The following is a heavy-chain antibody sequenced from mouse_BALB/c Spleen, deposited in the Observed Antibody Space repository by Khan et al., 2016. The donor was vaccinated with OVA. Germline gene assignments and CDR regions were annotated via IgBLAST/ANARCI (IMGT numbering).Heavy chain of an antibody. CDR2: MSSGSSTI. Sequence: EVELVESGGGLVQPGGSRKLSCAASGFTFSNFGMHWVRQAPKKGLEWVAYMSSGSSTIYYVDTVKGRFTISRDNLKNTLFLQMTSLRSEDTAMYYCARTGENFDLYFDVWGAGTSVTVSS. V-gene: IGHV5-17*02. CDR3: ARTGENFDLYFDV. J-gene: IGHJ1*01. CDR1: GFTFSNFG.